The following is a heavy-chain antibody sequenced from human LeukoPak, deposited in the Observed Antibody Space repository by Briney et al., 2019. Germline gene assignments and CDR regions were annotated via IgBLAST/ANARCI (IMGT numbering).Heavy chain of an antibody. CDR1: GFTFSSYW. D-gene: IGHD3-3*01. J-gene: IGHJ4*02. CDR3: ARDLALGGLEWLFYAQTPVSYGGFDY. CDR2: INSAGSST. Sequence: QPGGSLRLSCAASGFTFSSYWMHWVRQAPGKGLVWVSRINSAGSSTIYADSVKGRFTISRDNAKNTLYVQMNSLRAEDTAVYYWARDLALGGLEWLFYAQTPVSYGGFDYWGQGTLVTVSS. V-gene: IGHV3-74*01.